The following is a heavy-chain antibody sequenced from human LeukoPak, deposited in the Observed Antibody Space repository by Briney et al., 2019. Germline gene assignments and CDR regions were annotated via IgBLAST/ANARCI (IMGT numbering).Heavy chain of an antibody. J-gene: IGHJ6*03. CDR3: ARDRGSSSSWHYYYYMDV. V-gene: IGHV1-69*05. CDR2: IIPIFGTA. D-gene: IGHD6-6*01. CDR1: GGTFSSYA. Sequence: ASVKVSCKASGGTFSSYAISWVRQAPGQGLEWMGRIIPIFGTANYAQKLQGRVTITTDESTSTAYMELSSLRSEDTAVYYCARDRGSSSSWHYYYYMDVWGKGTTVTVSS.